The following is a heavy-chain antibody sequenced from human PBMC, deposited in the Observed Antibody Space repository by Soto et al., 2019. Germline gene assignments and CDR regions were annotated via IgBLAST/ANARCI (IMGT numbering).Heavy chain of an antibody. CDR2: IYSGGST. CDR1: GFTVSSNY. J-gene: IGHJ4*02. CDR3: ARSLIGGYYPFDY. D-gene: IGHD3-3*01. Sequence: PGGSLRLSCAASGFTVSSNYMSWVRQAPGKGLEWVSVIYSGGSTYYADSVKGRFTISRDNSKNTLYLQMNSLRAEDTAVYYCARSLIGGYYPFDYWGQGTQVTVSS. V-gene: IGHV3-53*01.